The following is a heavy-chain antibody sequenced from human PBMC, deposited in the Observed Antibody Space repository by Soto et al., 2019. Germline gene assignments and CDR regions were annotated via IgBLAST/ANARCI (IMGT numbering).Heavy chain of an antibody. Sequence: SETLSLTCAVYGGSFSGYYWSWIRQPPGKGLEWIGEINHSGSTNYNPSLKSRVTISVDTSKNQFSLKLSSVTAADTAVYYCARGAGYYDYIWGSYRSAPYYYYMDVWGKGTTVTVS. D-gene: IGHD3-16*02. J-gene: IGHJ6*03. CDR3: ARGAGYYDYIWGSYRSAPYYYYMDV. V-gene: IGHV4-34*01. CDR2: INHSGST. CDR1: GGSFSGYY.